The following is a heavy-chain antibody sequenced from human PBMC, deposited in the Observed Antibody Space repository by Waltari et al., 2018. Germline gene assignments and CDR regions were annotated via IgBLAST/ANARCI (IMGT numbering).Heavy chain of an antibody. CDR3: ARCEQLAVWEYYYYMDV. V-gene: IGHV4-34*01. D-gene: IGHD6-13*01. CDR1: GGSFSGYY. Sequence: QVQLQQWGAGLLKPSETLSLTCAVYGGSFSGYYWSWIHQPPGKGLEWIGEINHSGSTNYNPSLKSRVTISVDTSKNQFSLKLSSVTAADTAVYYCARCEQLAVWEYYYYMDVWGKGTTVTVSS. CDR2: INHSGST. J-gene: IGHJ6*03.